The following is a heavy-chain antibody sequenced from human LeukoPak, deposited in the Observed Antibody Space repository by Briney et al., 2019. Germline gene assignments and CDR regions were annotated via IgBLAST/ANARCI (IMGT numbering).Heavy chain of an antibody. D-gene: IGHD3-10*01. Sequence: GGSLRLSCAASGFTFSSYGMHWVRQAPGKGLEWVAFIRYDGSNKYYADSVKGRFTISIDTSKNQFSLKLMSVTAADTAVYYCARDSGTTGEVKFDPWGQGTLVTVSS. J-gene: IGHJ5*02. V-gene: IGHV3-30*02. CDR3: ARDSGTTGEVKFDP. CDR1: GFTFSSYG. CDR2: IRYDGSNK.